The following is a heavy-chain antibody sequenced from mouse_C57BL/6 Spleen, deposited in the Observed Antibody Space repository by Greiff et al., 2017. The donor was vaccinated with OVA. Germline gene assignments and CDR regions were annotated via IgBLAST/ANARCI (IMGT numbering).Heavy chain of an antibody. J-gene: IGHJ3*01. CDR1: GYTFTDYN. CDR2: INPNNGGT. D-gene: IGHD3-2*02. Sequence: VQLQQSGPELVKPGASVKISCKASGYTFTDYNMDWVKQSPGKSLEWIGDINPNNGGTIYNQKFKGKATLTVDKSSSTAYMELRSRTSEDTAVYYCAREWQLSLQFAYWGQGTLVTVSA. V-gene: IGHV1-18*01. CDR3: AREWQLSLQFAY.